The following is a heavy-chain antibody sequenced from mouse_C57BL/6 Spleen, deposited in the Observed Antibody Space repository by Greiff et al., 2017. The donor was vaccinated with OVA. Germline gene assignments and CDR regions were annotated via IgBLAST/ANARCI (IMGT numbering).Heavy chain of an antibody. V-gene: IGHV1-20*01. CDR2: INPYNGDT. CDR1: GYSFTGYF. Sequence: EVKLQESGPELVKPGDSVKISCKASGYSFTGYFMNWVKQSHGKSLEWIGRINPYNGDTYYNQKFKGKATLTVDKSSSTAHMELRSLTSEDSAVYYCARWSTKGYFGVWGTGTTVTVSS. J-gene: IGHJ1*03. CDR3: ARWSTKGYFGV. D-gene: IGHD1-1*01.